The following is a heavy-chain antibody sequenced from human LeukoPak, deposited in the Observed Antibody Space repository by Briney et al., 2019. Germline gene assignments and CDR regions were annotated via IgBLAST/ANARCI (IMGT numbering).Heavy chain of an antibody. V-gene: IGHV3-23*01. D-gene: IGHD3-10*01. CDR3: AKARGVISGMDV. Sequence: GGSVRPSCVDDALTFSNYATGWVRQPPGKGLAWVSGISGSSGSTYYADSLKGRFTISRDNAKNSLYLQMNSLRAEDTAVYYCAKARGVISGMDVWGQGTTVTVSS. CDR2: ISGSSGST. J-gene: IGHJ6*02. CDR1: ALTFSNYA.